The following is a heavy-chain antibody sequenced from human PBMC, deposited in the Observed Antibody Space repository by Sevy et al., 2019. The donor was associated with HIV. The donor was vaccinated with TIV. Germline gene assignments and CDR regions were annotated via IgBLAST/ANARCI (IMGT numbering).Heavy chain of an antibody. CDR2: INPKNGNT. J-gene: IGHJ6*02. CDR1: GYTFTSYG. Sequence: ASVKVSCKASGYTFTSYGITWVRQAPGQGLEWMGWINPKNGNTKYAQKFQSRLTMTTDTSTSTVYMELRSLRSDDTAIYYCARTYCTNGVCYYYYGMDVWGQGTTVTVSS. CDR3: ARTYCTNGVCYYYYGMDV. D-gene: IGHD2-8*01. V-gene: IGHV1-18*04.